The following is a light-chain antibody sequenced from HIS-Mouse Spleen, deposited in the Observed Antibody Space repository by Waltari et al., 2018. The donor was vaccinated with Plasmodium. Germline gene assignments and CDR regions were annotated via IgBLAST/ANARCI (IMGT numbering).Light chain of an antibody. V-gene: IGKV1-8*01. Sequence: AIRMTQSPSSFSASTGDRVTITCRASQGISSYFAWYQQKPGKAPKLLIYAASTLQSGVPSRFSGSGSGTDFTLTISCLQSEDIATYYCQQYDNLPPLFTFGPGTKVDIK. CDR3: QQYDNLPPLFT. CDR1: QGISSY. J-gene: IGKJ3*01. CDR2: AAS.